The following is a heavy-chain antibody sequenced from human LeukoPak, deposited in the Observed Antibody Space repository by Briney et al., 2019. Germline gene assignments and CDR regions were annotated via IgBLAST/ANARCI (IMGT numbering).Heavy chain of an antibody. CDR1: GFTFSSYE. CDR3: ARATWLRDYFFDY. J-gene: IGHJ4*02. V-gene: IGHV3-21*01. D-gene: IGHD5-12*01. Sequence: KPGGSLRLSCVASGFTFSSYEMNWVRQAPGKGLEWVSSISSGSNYIYYADSVKGRFTISRDNAKNSLYLQMNSLRAEDTAVYFCARATWLRDYFFDYWGQGTLVSVSS. CDR2: ISSGSNYI.